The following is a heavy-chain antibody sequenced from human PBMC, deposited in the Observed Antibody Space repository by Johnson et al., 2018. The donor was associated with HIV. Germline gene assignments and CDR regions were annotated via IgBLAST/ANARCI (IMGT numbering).Heavy chain of an antibody. J-gene: IGHJ3*02. CDR3: ARGKKQWLDEDAFDI. CDR1: GFTFSSYW. CDR2: INSDGSST. V-gene: IGHV3-74*02. Sequence: VQLVESGGGLVQPGGSLSLSCAASGFTFSSYWMHWVRQAPGTGLVWVSRINSDGSSTSYADSVQGRFTISRDNAKNTLYLQMNSLRAEDTAVYYCARGKKQWLDEDAFDIWGQGTMVTVSS. D-gene: IGHD6-19*01.